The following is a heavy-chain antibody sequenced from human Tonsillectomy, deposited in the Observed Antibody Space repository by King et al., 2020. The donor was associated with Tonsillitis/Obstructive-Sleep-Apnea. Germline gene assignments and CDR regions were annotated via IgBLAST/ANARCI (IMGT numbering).Heavy chain of an antibody. CDR3: ARIVVLVEGWFDP. V-gene: IGHV4-59*08. Sequence: VQLQESGPGLVKPSETLSLTCTVSGGSISSYYWSWIRQPPGKGLEWIGYMYYSGSTNYNPSLKSRVTISVDTSKTQFSLKLSSVTAADTAVYYCARIVVLVEGWFDPWGQGTLVTVSS. CDR1: GGSISSYY. J-gene: IGHJ5*02. D-gene: IGHD3-3*02. CDR2: MYYSGST.